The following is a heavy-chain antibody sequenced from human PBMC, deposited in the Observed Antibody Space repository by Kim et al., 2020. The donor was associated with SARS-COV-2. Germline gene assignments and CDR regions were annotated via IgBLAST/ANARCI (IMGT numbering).Heavy chain of an antibody. J-gene: IGHJ3*02. CDR1: GGSFGGYY. D-gene: IGHD3-9*01. CDR2: INHSGNI. CDR3: ARLNYDLMPGPLDI. V-gene: IGHV4-34*01. Sequence: SETLSLTCGVSGGSFGGYYWAWIRQPPGKGLEWIGEINHSGNINYNAGLKSRVTISGDRSKSQFSLNMSSVTAADTALYYCARLNYDLMPGPLDIWGQGT.